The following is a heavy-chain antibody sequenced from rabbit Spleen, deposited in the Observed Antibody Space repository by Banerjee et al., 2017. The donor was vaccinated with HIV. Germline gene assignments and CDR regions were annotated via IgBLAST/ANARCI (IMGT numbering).Heavy chain of an antibody. Sequence: LEESGGGLVKPGGTLTLTCTVSGFSFSSNWICWVRQAPGKGLEWIACIDISDGDTDYANWPKGRFTISKASSTTVTLQMTSLTAADTATYVCARDLVAVIGWNFNLWGPGTLVTVS. CDR2: IDISDGDT. V-gene: IGHV1S45*01. CDR3: ARDLVAVIGWNFNL. CDR1: GFSFSSNW. D-gene: IGHD1-1*01. J-gene: IGHJ4*01.